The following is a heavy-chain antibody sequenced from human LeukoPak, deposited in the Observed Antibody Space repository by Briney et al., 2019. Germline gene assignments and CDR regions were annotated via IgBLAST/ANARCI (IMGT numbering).Heavy chain of an antibody. Sequence: GGSLRLPCAASGFTFSSYEMNWVRQAPGKGLEWVSYISSSGSTIYYADSVKGRFTISRDNAKNSLYLQMNSLRAEDTAVYYCARVLGALGSYLGYWGQGTLVTVSS. V-gene: IGHV3-48*03. CDR1: GFTFSSYE. J-gene: IGHJ4*02. CDR3: ARVLGALGSYLGY. D-gene: IGHD3-16*01. CDR2: ISSSGSTI.